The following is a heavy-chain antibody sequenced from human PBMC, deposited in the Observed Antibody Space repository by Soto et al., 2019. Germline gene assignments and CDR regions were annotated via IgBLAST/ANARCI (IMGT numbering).Heavy chain of an antibody. V-gene: IGHV3-21*01. J-gene: IGHJ6*02. Sequence: EVLLVESGGGLVKPGGSLRLSCAASGFTFGSYDMNWVRQAPGKGLEWVSYISSRSTHTYYADSVKGRFTISRDNAKNSLYLKMNSLRAEDTAVYYCASPAYTSLWGQGTTVTVSS. CDR3: ASPAYTSL. D-gene: IGHD2-2*02. CDR2: ISSRSTHT. CDR1: GFTFGSYD.